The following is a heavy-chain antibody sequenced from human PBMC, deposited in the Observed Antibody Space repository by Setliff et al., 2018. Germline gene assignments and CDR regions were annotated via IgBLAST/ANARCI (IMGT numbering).Heavy chain of an antibody. D-gene: IGHD3-3*01. V-gene: IGHV1-69*13. Sequence: RASVKVSCKASGGTFSSYAISWVRQAPGQGLEWMGGIIPIFGTANYAQKFQGRVTITADESTSTAYMELSRLRSEDTAVYYCAISTIFGVVSPTPDAFDIWGQGTMVTVSS. CDR3: AISTIFGVVSPTPDAFDI. J-gene: IGHJ3*02. CDR2: IIPIFGTA. CDR1: GGTFSSYA.